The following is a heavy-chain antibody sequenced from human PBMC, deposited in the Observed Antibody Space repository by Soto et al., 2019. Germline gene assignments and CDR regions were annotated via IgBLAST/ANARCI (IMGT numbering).Heavy chain of an antibody. CDR1: GFTFSSYA. CDR2: ISYDGSNK. D-gene: IGHD2-2*01. Sequence: QVQLVESGGGVVQPGRSLRLSCAASGFTFSSYAMHWVRQAPGKGLEWVAVISYDGSNKYYADSVKGRFTISRDNSKNTLYLQMNSLRAVDTAVYYCARDLKFSYCSSTSCFFTGLYYYYGMDVWGQGTTVTVSS. V-gene: IGHV3-30-3*01. CDR3: ARDLKFSYCSSTSCFFTGLYYYYGMDV. J-gene: IGHJ6*02.